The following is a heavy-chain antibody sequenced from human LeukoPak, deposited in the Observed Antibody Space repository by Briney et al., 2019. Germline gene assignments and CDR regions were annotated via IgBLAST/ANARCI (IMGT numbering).Heavy chain of an antibody. CDR2: MNPNSGST. J-gene: IGHJ4*02. D-gene: IGHD4-17*01. CDR1: GYTFTSYD. V-gene: IGHV1-8*01. Sequence: ASVKVSCKASGYTFTSYDINWVRQATGQGLEWMGWMNPNSGSTGYAQKFQGRVTMTRNTSISTAYMELSSLRSEDTAVYYCARARRRNDYALDYWGQGTLVTVSS. CDR3: ARARRRNDYALDY.